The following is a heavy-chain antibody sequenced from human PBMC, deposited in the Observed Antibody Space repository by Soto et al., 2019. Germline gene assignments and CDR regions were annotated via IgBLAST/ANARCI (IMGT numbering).Heavy chain of an antibody. CDR1: GGSISSSSYY. CDR3: ARQRGGYLDY. V-gene: IGHV4-39*01. Sequence: PSETLSLTCTVSGGSISSSSYYWGWIRQPPGXGLXXXGSXYXSXXTXXXPSLKSRVTISVDTSKNQFSLKLSSVTAADTAVYYCARQRGGYLDYWGQGTLVTSPQ. CDR2: XYXSXXT. D-gene: IGHD3-22*01. J-gene: IGHJ4*02.